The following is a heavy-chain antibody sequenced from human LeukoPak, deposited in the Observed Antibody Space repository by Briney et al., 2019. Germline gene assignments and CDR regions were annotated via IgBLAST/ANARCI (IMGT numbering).Heavy chain of an antibody. J-gene: IGHJ6*03. V-gene: IGHV4-31*03. CDR1: GGSINSGGYY. CDR3: ARDSRDHDYSNYYYYYMDV. CDR2: IYCSGST. D-gene: IGHD4-11*01. Sequence: SQTLSLTCTISGGSINSGGYYWSWIRQHPGKGLEWIGYIYCSGSTYFNPSLKSRVTISVDTSKNQFSLKLSSVTAADTAVCYCARDSRDHDYSNYYYYYMDVWGKGTTVTVSS.